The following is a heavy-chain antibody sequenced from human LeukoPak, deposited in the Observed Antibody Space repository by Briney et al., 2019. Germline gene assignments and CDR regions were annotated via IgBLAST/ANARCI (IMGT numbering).Heavy chain of an antibody. Sequence: SVKASCKASGGTFSSYAISCVRQAPRHELEWMGRIIPILGIANYAQKFQGRVTITADKSTSTAYMELSSLRSEDTAVYYCASRGPKKYYDSSGKDAFDIWGQGTMVTVSS. D-gene: IGHD3-22*01. CDR1: GGTFSSYA. CDR2: IIPILGIA. CDR3: ASRGPKKYYDSSGKDAFDI. V-gene: IGHV1-69*04. J-gene: IGHJ3*02.